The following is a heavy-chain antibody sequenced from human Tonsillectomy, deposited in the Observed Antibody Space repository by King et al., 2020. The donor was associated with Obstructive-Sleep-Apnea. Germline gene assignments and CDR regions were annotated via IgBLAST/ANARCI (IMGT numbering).Heavy chain of an antibody. CDR1: GYTFTSYA. V-gene: IGHV7-4-1*02. Sequence: QLVQSGSELKMPGASVKVSCKASGYTFTSYAMNWVRQAPGQGLEWMGWINTDTGNPTYAQDFPGRFVFSLDSSVRTAYLQISSLTAEDTAVYYCARPRYCSSAGCYLGPSDIWGQGTMVTVSS. J-gene: IGHJ3*02. CDR2: INTDTGNP. D-gene: IGHD2-2*01. CDR3: ARPRYCSSAGCYLGPSDI.